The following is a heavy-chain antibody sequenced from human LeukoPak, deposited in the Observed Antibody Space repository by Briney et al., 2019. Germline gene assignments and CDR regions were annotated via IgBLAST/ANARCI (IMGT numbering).Heavy chain of an antibody. CDR3: ARDRKRIAEAADDAFDI. V-gene: IGHV1-18*01. CDR2: ISAYNGNT. CDR1: GYTFTSYG. Sequence: ASVKVSCKASGYTFTSYGISWVRQAPGQGLEWMGWISAYNGNTNYAQKLQGRVTMTTDTSTSTAYMELRSLRSDDTAVYYCARDRKRIAEAADDAFDIWGQGTMVTVSS. D-gene: IGHD6-19*01. J-gene: IGHJ3*02.